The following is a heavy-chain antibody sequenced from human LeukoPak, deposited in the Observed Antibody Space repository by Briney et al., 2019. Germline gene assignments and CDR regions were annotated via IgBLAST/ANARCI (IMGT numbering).Heavy chain of an antibody. V-gene: IGHV3-7*01. CDR3: ARDREGSSWYSWGQYNWFDP. D-gene: IGHD6-13*01. CDR1: GIYISNYW. J-gene: IGHJ5*02. CDR2: IDPDGNDR. Sequence: GGSLRLSCVASGIYISNYWMSWVRQAPGRGLEWVANIDPDGNDRRYMDPVNGRFTISRDNAKNSLYLQMNYLRVEDTAVYYCARDREGSSWYSWGQYNWFDPWGQGTLVTVSS.